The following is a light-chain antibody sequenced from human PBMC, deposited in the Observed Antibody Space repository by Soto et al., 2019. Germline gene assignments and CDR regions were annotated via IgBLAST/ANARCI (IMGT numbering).Light chain of an antibody. CDR3: QQYHNYPCT. Sequence: DIQMTQSPFTLSASVGDRVTITCRASQSISSWLAWYQQKPVKAPKLLIYDASSLESGVPSRFSGSGSGTEFTLTISSLQPDDFATYYCQQYHNYPCTFGQGTKLEIK. J-gene: IGKJ2*02. V-gene: IGKV1-5*01. CDR2: DAS. CDR1: QSISSW.